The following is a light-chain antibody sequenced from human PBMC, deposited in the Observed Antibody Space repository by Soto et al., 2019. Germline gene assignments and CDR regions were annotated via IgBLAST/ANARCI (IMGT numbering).Light chain of an antibody. Sequence: QPDLTQPSSWSGSPGQSITISCTGTNNLVSWYQQHPGKAPKVVLYEGTKRPSGVSNRFSGSNSGSTASLTISGLQAEDEAHYFCCAYVGARSYVFGPGTKV. V-gene: IGLV2-23*01. J-gene: IGLJ1*01. CDR3: CAYVGARSYV. CDR1: NNL. CDR2: EGT.